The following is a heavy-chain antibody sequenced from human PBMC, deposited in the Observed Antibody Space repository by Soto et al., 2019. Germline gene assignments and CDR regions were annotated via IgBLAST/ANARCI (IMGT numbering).Heavy chain of an antibody. D-gene: IGHD2-2*01. J-gene: IGHJ4*02. Sequence: LSLTCAVYGGSFSGYYWSWIRQPPGKGLEWIGEINHSGSTNYNPSLKSRVTISVDTSKNQFSLKLSSVTAADTAVYYCARGGYCSSTSCYYFDYWGQGTLVTVSS. CDR1: GGSFSGYY. V-gene: IGHV4-34*01. CDR2: INHSGST. CDR3: ARGGYCSSTSCYYFDY.